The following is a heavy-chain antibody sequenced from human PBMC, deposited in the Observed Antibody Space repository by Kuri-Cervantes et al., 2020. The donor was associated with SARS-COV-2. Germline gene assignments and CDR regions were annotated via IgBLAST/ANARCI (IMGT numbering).Heavy chain of an antibody. J-gene: IGHJ6*02. D-gene: IGHD6-13*01. CDR3: AQLHSSSWHIRRYYGMDV. CDR2: TYHSGST. Sequence: SETLSLTCAVSGYSISSGYYWGWIRQPPGKGLEWIGSTYHSGSTYYNPSLKSRVTISVDTSKNQFSLKLSSVTAADTAVYYCAQLHSSSWHIRRYYGMDVWGQGTTVTVSS. V-gene: IGHV4-38-2*01. CDR1: GYSISSGYY.